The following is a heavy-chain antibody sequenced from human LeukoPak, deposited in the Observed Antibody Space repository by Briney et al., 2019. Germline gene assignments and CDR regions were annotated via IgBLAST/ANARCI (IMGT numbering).Heavy chain of an antibody. CDR1: GFTFSDHY. CDR3: ARGEYDSGWYYY. Sequence: SGGSLRLSCAASGFTFSDHYMDWVRQAPGKGLEWVGRTRNKANSYTTEYAASVKGRFTISRDDSKNSLYLQMNSLKTEDTAVYYCARGEYDSGWYYYWGQGTLVTVSS. CDR2: TRNKANSYTT. D-gene: IGHD6-19*01. V-gene: IGHV3-72*01. J-gene: IGHJ4*02.